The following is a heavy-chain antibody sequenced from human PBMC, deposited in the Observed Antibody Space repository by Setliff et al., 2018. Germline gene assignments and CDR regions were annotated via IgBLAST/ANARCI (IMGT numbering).Heavy chain of an antibody. V-gene: IGHV5-51*01. CDR2: IYPGDSDT. CDR3: ARRNTAMVYGFDI. J-gene: IGHJ3*02. D-gene: IGHD5-18*01. Sequence: PGESLKISCKASEYSFTTYWIGWVRQMPGKGLEWMGIIYPGDSDTRYSPSFQGQVTISADKSINTAYLQWSSLKAPDTAMYYCARRNTAMVYGFDIWGQGTMVTVSS. CDR1: EYSFTTYW.